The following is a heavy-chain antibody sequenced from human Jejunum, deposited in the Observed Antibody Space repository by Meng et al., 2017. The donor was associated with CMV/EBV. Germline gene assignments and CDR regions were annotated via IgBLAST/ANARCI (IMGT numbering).Heavy chain of an antibody. CDR3: ARGGRTLWGGGTAFDI. V-gene: IGHV3-53*01. Sequence: MNGVRQAPGKGLGWVSSVYSGGSIDYVGSVKGRFTISRDRSKNMVYLQMNSLRVEDTAVYYCARGGRTLWGGGTAFDIWGQGTTVTVSS. J-gene: IGHJ3*02. CDR2: VYSGGSI. D-gene: IGHD2-15*01.